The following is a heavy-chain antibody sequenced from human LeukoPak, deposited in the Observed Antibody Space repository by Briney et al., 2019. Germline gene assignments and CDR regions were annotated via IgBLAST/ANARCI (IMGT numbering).Heavy chain of an antibody. D-gene: IGHD3-9*01. Sequence: GGSLRLSCAASGFTFSSDWMSWVRQAPGKGLKWVANIKQDGSQKYYVDSVKGRLTISRDNAKNSLYLQMNGLRAEDTAVYYCASLYYDILTGYPAGFDYWGQGTLVTVSS. CDR1: GFTFSSDW. CDR2: IKQDGSQK. J-gene: IGHJ4*02. V-gene: IGHV3-7*03. CDR3: ASLYYDILTGYPAGFDY.